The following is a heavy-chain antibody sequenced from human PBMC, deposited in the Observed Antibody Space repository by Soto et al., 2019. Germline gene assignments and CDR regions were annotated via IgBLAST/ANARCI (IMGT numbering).Heavy chain of an antibody. Sequence: PGGSLRLSCAASGFTFSSYWMHWVRQAAGKGLVWVSRINMDGGSTNYADSVKGRFTISRDNAKNTLYLQMNSLRADDTAVYYCARGPRGLYGNDYWGQGALVTVSS. CDR2: INMDGGST. CDR3: ARGPRGLYGNDY. D-gene: IGHD2-8*01. J-gene: IGHJ4*02. V-gene: IGHV3-74*01. CDR1: GFTFSSYW.